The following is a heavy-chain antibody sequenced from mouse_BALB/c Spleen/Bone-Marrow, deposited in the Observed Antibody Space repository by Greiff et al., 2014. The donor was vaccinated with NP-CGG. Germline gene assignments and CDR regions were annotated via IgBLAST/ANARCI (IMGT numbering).Heavy chain of an antibody. V-gene: IGHV1-7*01. CDR3: ASSATMIFAY. Sequence: VKLMESGAELAKPGASVKMSCKASGYTFTSYWMHWVKRRPGQGLEWIGYINPSTGYTEYNQKFKDKATLTADKSSSTAYMQRSSLTSENSAVYYGASSATMIFAYWGQGTLVTVSA. CDR1: GYTFTSYW. J-gene: IGHJ3*01. CDR2: INPSTGYT. D-gene: IGHD2-4*01.